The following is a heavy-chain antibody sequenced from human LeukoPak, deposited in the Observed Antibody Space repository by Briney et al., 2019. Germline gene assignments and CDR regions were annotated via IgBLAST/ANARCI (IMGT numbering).Heavy chain of an antibody. Sequence: PGGSLRLSCAASGFTFSTYATSWVRQAPGKGLEWVSTISDGGGSTYYADSVEARFTISRDNSKNTLYVQMNSLRADDTALYYCAKHSGDSRKYPFDYWGQGSRVTVSS. D-gene: IGHD2-2*01. V-gene: IGHV3-23*01. CDR3: AKHSGDSRKYPFDY. CDR2: ISDGGGST. CDR1: GFTFSTYA. J-gene: IGHJ4*02.